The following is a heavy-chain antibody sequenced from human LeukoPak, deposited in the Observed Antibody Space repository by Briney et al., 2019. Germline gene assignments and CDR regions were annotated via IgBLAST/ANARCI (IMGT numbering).Heavy chain of an antibody. CDR1: GGSINSSSYY. Sequence: SETLSLTCTVSGGSINSSSYYWGWIRQPPGKGLEWIGSIYYSGSTYYNPSLKSRVTISVDTSKNQFSLKLSSVTAADTAVYYCARQTYYDILTGSEFDYWGQGTLVTVSS. CDR2: IYYSGST. CDR3: ARQTYYDILTGSEFDY. J-gene: IGHJ4*02. D-gene: IGHD3-9*01. V-gene: IGHV4-39*01.